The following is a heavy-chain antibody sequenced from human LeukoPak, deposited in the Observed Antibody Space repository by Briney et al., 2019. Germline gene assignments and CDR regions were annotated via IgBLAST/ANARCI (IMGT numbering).Heavy chain of an antibody. CDR3: ARNRFAGSGSYEGFDY. CDR1: GYSFTSYW. CDR2: IYPGDSDT. V-gene: IGHV5-51*01. J-gene: IGHJ4*02. Sequence: GESLKISCQGSGYSFTSYWIGWVRQMPGKGLEWMGIIYPGDSDTRYSPSFQGQVTISADKSISTAYLQWSSLKASDTAMYYCARNRFAGSGSYEGFDYWGQGTLVTVSS. D-gene: IGHD1-26*01.